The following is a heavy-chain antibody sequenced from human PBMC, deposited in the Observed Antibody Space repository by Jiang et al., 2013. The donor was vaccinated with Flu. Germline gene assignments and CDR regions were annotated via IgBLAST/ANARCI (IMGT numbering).Heavy chain of an antibody. V-gene: IGHV4-4*02. D-gene: IGHD2-2*01. CDR3: ARSLSCNITTCRYHFDY. J-gene: IGHJ4*02. CDR1: GDSISSNHW. CDR2: IYKTGNT. Sequence: GSGLVKPSGTLSLTCAVSGDSISSNHWWNWVRQTPGEGLEWIGAIYKTGNTNYNPPLKSRLAISIDKSKNQFSLKLNSVTAADTAVYFCARSLSCNITTCRYHFDYWGQGTLVTVSS.